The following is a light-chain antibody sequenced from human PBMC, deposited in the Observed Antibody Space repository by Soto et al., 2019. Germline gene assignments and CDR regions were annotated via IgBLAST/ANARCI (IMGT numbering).Light chain of an antibody. CDR2: GAT. J-gene: IGKJ5*01. CDR1: QDIGNS. CDR3: QQYDDLPSIT. V-gene: IGKV1-33*01. Sequence: DIQMTQSPSSLSASIGDRVTITCQASQDIGNSLNWYQQLPGKPPKLLIYGATNLEAGVPLRFSGRGSGTHFTLTIASLEPEDIATYSCQQYDDLPSITFGQGTRLEIK.